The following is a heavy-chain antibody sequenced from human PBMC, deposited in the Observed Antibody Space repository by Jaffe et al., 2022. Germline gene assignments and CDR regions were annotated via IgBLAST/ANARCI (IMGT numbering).Heavy chain of an antibody. CDR3: ARHEGYCSGGSCYGYFQH. CDR2: IYYSGST. J-gene: IGHJ1*01. CDR1: GGSISSSSYY. D-gene: IGHD2-15*01. V-gene: IGHV4-39*01. Sequence: QLQLQESGPGLVKPSETLSLTCTVSGGSISSSSYYWGWIRQPPGKGLEWIGSIYYSGSTYYNPSLKSRVTISVDTSKNQFSLKLSSVTAADTAVYYCARHEGYCSGGSCYGYFQHWGQGTLVTVSS.